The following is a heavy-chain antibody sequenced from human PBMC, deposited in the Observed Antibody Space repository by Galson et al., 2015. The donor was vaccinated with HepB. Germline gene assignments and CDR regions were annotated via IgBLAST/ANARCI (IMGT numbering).Heavy chain of an antibody. D-gene: IGHD6-13*01. CDR3: ANGAAAGTGYYDAFDI. CDR2: ISGSGGST. Sequence: SLRLSCAASGFAFSCYAMSWVRQAPGKGLEWVSAISGSGGSTYYADSVKGRFTISRDNSKNTLYLQMNSLRAEDTAVYYCANGAAAGTGYYDAFDIWGQGTMVTVSS. CDR1: GFAFSCYA. J-gene: IGHJ3*02. V-gene: IGHV3-23*01.